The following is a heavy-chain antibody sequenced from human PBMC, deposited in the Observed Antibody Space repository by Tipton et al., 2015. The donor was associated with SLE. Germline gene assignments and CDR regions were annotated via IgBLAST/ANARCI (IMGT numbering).Heavy chain of an antibody. Sequence: SLRLSCAASGFTFSSYEMNWVRQAPGKGLEWVSYISSSGSTIYYADSVKGRFTISRDNAKNSLYLQMNSLRAEDTAVYYCAGGWVVGATLFDYWGQGTLVTASS. V-gene: IGHV3-48*03. CDR1: GFTFSSYE. CDR3: AGGWVVGATLFDY. D-gene: IGHD1-26*01. CDR2: ISSSGSTI. J-gene: IGHJ4*02.